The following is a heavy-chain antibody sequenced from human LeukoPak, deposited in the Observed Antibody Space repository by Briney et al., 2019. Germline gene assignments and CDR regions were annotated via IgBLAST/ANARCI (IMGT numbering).Heavy chain of an antibody. CDR3: ARGGPSGYDFGY. D-gene: IGHD5-12*01. V-gene: IGHV3-53*01. CDR1: GFSVSTNY. Sequence: GGSLRLSCATSGFSVSTNYMSWVRQAPGKGLECVPVIYSGGTTYYADSVKGRFTISRDNSKNTLYLQMNSLRAEDTAVYYCARGGPSGYDFGYWGQGTLVTVSS. J-gene: IGHJ4*02. CDR2: IYSGGTT.